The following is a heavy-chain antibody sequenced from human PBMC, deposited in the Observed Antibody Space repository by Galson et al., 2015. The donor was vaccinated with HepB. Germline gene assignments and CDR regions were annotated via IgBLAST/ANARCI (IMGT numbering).Heavy chain of an antibody. CDR1: GFTFSSYG. CDR3: AKDDLNSGWYSYYYYYGMDV. D-gene: IGHD6-19*01. CDR2: IAYDGSNK. J-gene: IGHJ6*02. Sequence: SLRLSCAASGFTFSSYGMHWVRQAPGKGLEWVAVIAYDGSNKYYADSVKGRFTISRDNSKNTLYLQMNSLRAEDTAVYYCAKDDLNSGWYSYYYYYGMDVWGQGTTVTVSS. V-gene: IGHV3-30*18.